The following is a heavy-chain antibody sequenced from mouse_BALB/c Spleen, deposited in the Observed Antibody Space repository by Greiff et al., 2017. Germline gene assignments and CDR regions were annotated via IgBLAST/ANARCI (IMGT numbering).Heavy chain of an antibody. CDR3: ARRKEGWAIDY. CDR1: GFTFSSYA. Sequence: EVQRVESGGGLVKPGGSLKLSCAASGFTFSSYAMSWVRQTPEKRLEWVATISSGGSYTYYPDSVKGRFTISRDNAKNTLYLQMSSLRSEDTAMYYCARRKEGWAIDYWGQGTSVTVSS. D-gene: IGHD1-1*02. CDR2: ISSGGSYT. J-gene: IGHJ4*01. V-gene: IGHV5-9-3*01.